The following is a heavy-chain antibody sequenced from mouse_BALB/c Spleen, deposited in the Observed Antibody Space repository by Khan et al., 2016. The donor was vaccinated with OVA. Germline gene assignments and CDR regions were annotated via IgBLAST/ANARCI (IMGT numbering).Heavy chain of an antibody. J-gene: IGHJ3*01. Sequence: EVELVESGGDLVKPGGSLKLSGAASGFTFSTYGMPWVRQTPDKRLEWVATINTGGIYTYYPDSVKGRFTISRDNAKNTLYLQMSSLKSEDTAMYYCARVAYYYNSEGFAYWGQGTLVTVSA. CDR3: ARVAYYYNSEGFAY. V-gene: IGHV5-6*01. CDR2: INTGGIYT. CDR1: GFTFSTYG. D-gene: IGHD1-1*01.